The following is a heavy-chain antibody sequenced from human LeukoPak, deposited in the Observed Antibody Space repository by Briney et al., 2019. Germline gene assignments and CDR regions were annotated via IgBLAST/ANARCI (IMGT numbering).Heavy chain of an antibody. D-gene: IGHD3-10*01. Sequence: ASVKVSCKASGYTFTGYYMHWVRQAPGQGLEWMGWINPNSGGTNYAQKFQGRVTMTRDTSISTAYMELSRLRSDDTAVYYRARALITMVRGVIIKFGYWGQGTLVTVSS. CDR3: ARALITMVRGVIIKFGY. V-gene: IGHV1-2*02. J-gene: IGHJ4*02. CDR1: GYTFTGYY. CDR2: INPNSGGT.